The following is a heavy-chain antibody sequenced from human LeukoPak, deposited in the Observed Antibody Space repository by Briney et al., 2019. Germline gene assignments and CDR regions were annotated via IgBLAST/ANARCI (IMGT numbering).Heavy chain of an antibody. V-gene: IGHV3-7*03. Sequence: GGSLRLSCSASGFTFKSYAMHWVRQAPGKGLEWVANIKQDGSKKNYVDSVKGRFTISRDNAKNSLYLQMNSLRAEDTAVYYCATPLDYYDSSGYHQGGDWGQGTLVTVSS. CDR1: GFTFKSYA. J-gene: IGHJ4*02. CDR2: IKQDGSKK. CDR3: ATPLDYYDSSGYHQGGD. D-gene: IGHD3-22*01.